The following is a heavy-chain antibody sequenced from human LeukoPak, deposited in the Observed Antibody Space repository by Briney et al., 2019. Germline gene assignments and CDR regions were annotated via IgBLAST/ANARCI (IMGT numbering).Heavy chain of an antibody. J-gene: IGHJ4*02. CDR3: LLGCGGDCYERFDS. CDR2: INIDGTNT. Sequence: GGSLRLSCDASGFIFRNYWMHWVRQVPGKGLVWVSRINIDGTNTYYADFVKGRFTVSRDNARNTLYLQMNSLRADDTAIYYCLLGCGGDCYERFDSWGQGALVTVSS. V-gene: IGHV3-74*01. CDR1: GFIFRNYW. D-gene: IGHD2-21*02.